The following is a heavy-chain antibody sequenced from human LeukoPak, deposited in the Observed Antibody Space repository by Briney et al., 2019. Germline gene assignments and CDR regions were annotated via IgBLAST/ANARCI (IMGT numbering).Heavy chain of an antibody. Sequence: GGSLRLPCAASGFTFSSYWMSWVRQAPGKGLEWVANIKQDGSEKYYVDSVKGRFTISRDNAKNSLYLQMNSLRAEDTAVYYCAKDEHYYDSSGYYLWGQGTLVTVSS. J-gene: IGHJ4*02. V-gene: IGHV3-7*01. D-gene: IGHD3-22*01. CDR1: GFTFSSYW. CDR2: IKQDGSEK. CDR3: AKDEHYYDSSGYYL.